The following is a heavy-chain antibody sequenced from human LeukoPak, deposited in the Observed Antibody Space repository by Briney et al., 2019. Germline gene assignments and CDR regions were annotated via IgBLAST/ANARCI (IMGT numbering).Heavy chain of an antibody. V-gene: IGHV3-74*01. CDR2: VSTDGSTT. D-gene: IGHD2-8*01. J-gene: IGHJ4*02. CDR3: ARDTNGLAY. CDR1: GFTFSSHR. Sequence: GGSLRLSYAASGFTFSSHRMHWVRQAPGKGLVWVSCVSTDGSTTNYADSVKGRFTISRDNAKNTLYLQMNSLRVEDTAVYYCARDTNGLAYWGLGTRVTVSS.